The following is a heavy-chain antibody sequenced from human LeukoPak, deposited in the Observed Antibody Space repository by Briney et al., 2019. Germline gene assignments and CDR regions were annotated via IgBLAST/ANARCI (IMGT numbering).Heavy chain of an antibody. CDR1: GFTFSDYY. V-gene: IGHV3-11*05. J-gene: IGHJ5*02. CDR3: ARGGYDILTGTSFFDP. CDR2: ISSSGTYA. Sequence: PGGSLRLSCVASGFTFSDYYMSWIRQAPGKGLQYVSYISSSGTYANYANSVKGRFTNSRDNAKNSLYLQMNSLRADDTAVYYCARGGYDILTGTSFFDPWGRGTLVTVSS. D-gene: IGHD3-9*01.